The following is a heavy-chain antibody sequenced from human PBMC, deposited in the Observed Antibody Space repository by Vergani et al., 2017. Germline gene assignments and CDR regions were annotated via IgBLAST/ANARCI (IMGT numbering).Heavy chain of an antibody. J-gene: IGHJ4*02. D-gene: IGHD2-15*01. CDR3: ARQGPYCSGGSCYCDY. CDR1: GYSFTSYW. CDR2: IYPGDSDT. V-gene: IGHV5-51*01. Sequence: EVQLVQSGAEVKKPGESLKISCKGSGYSFTSYWIGWVRQMPGKGLEWMGIIYPGDSDTRYSPSFRGQVTISADKSISTAYLQWSSLKASDTAMYYCARQGPYCSGGSCYCDYWGQGTLVTVSS.